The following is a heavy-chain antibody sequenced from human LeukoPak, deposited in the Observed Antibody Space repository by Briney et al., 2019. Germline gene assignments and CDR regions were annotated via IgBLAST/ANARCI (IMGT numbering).Heavy chain of an antibody. D-gene: IGHD4-17*01. CDR3: ARDGPGDYPIDY. V-gene: IGHV3-74*01. J-gene: IGHJ4*02. CDR1: GFTFSSYW. CDR2: INSDESST. Sequence: GGSLRLSCAASGFTFSSYWMHWVRQAPGKGLVWVSRINSDESSTSYADSVKGRFTISRDNAKNTLYLQMNSLRAEDTAVYYCARDGPGDYPIDYWGQGTLVTVSS.